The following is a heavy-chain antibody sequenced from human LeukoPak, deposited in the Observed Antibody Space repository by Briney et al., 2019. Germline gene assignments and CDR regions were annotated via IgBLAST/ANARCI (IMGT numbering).Heavy chain of an antibody. CDR1: GGSISSSSYY. CDR2: IYYSGST. V-gene: IGHV4-39*01. Sequence: SETLSLTCTVSGGSISSSSYYWGWIRQPPGKGLEWIGSIYYSGSTYYNPSLKSRVTISVDTSKNQFSLKLSSVTAADTAVYYCAIPRGGIAAAGTSIWFDPWGQGTLVTVS. J-gene: IGHJ5*02. CDR3: AIPRGGIAAAGTSIWFDP. D-gene: IGHD6-13*01.